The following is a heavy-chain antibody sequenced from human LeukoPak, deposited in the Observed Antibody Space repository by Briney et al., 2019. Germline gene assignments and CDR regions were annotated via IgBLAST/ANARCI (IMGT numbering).Heavy chain of an antibody. CDR3: AELGITMIGGV. J-gene: IGHJ6*04. V-gene: IGHV3-21*01. CDR1: GFTFSSYS. D-gene: IGHD3-10*02. CDR2: ISTSSIYI. Sequence: GGSLRLSCAASGFTFSSYSMNWVRQAPGMGLEWVSSISTSSIYIYYADSVKGRFTISRDNAKNSLYLQMNSLRAEDTAVYYCAELGITMIGGVWGKGTTVTISS.